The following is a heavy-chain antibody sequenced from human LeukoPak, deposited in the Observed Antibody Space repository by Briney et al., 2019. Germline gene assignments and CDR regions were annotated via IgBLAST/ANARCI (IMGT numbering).Heavy chain of an antibody. D-gene: IGHD6-13*01. V-gene: IGHV4-39*07. CDR1: GGSISSSSYY. CDR3: ARRAYSSSWYPFDY. Sequence: PSETLSLTCTVSGGSISSSSYYWGWIRQPPGKGLEWIGSIYYSGSTYYNPSLKSRVTISVDTSKNQFSLKLSSVTAADTAVYYCARRAYSSSWYPFDYWGQGTLVTVSS. J-gene: IGHJ4*02. CDR2: IYYSGST.